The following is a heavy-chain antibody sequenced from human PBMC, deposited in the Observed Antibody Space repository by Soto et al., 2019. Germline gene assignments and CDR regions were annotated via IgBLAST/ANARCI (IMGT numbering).Heavy chain of an antibody. CDR3: AMLGGWSGGSSGMDV. J-gene: IGHJ6*02. Sequence: EVQLVESGGGLVQSGGSLRLSCAASGLIFSDYHMDWVRQAPGKGLEWVGRIRRKANSYTTEYAASVKGRFTISRDDSKNSLYLQMNSLKSEDTAVYYCAMLGGWSGGSSGMDVWGQGTTVTVSS. CDR1: GLIFSDYH. V-gene: IGHV3-72*01. CDR2: IRRKANSYTT. D-gene: IGHD6-19*01.